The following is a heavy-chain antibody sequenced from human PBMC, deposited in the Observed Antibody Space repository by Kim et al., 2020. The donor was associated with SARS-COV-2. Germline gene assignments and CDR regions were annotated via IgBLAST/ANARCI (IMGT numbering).Heavy chain of an antibody. V-gene: IGHV3-9*01. Sequence: GRFTISRDNAKNSLYLQMNSLRAEDTALYYCAKELGDYYGSGSQNYGMDVWGQGTTVTVSS. J-gene: IGHJ6*02. CDR3: AKELGDYYGSGSQNYGMDV. D-gene: IGHD3-10*01.